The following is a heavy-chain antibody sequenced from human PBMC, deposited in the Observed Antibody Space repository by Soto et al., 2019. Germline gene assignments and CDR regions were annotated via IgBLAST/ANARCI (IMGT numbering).Heavy chain of an antibody. D-gene: IGHD5-12*01. Sequence: SVKVSCKASGGTFSSYAISWVRQAPGQGLEWMGGIIPIFGTANYAQKFQGRVTITADESTSTAYMELSSLRSEDTAVYYCARDGYEPPYYYYGMDVWGQGTTVTVSS. CDR2: IIPIFGTA. V-gene: IGHV1-69*13. J-gene: IGHJ6*02. CDR3: ARDGYEPPYYYYGMDV. CDR1: GGTFSSYA.